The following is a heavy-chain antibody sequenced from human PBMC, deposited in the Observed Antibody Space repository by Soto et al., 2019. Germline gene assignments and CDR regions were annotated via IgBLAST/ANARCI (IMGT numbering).Heavy chain of an antibody. CDR1: GFAFDRFA. V-gene: IGHV3-23*01. Sequence: EVKLLESGGGLVQPGGSLRLSCTASGFAFDRFAMNWVRQAPGKGLQWVSSISYSGGSRYYADSVKGRFTVSRDNSKKTLFLQINNLRAEDTAVYYCAKATDTEYYDIDYWGRGTLVTVAS. D-gene: IGHD3-9*01. J-gene: IGHJ4*02. CDR3: AKATDTEYYDIDY. CDR2: ISYSGGSR.